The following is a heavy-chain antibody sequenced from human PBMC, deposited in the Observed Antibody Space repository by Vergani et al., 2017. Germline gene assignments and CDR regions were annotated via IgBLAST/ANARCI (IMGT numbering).Heavy chain of an antibody. CDR3: ARGSLDILTGSWYFDL. V-gene: IGHV4-59*08. J-gene: IGHJ2*01. Sequence: QVQLQESGPGLVKPSETLSLTCTVSGAAIKDFYWSWFRQPPGKGLEWIGYVYYTGSTTYNPSLKSRVTISVDTSNNQFSLNVSSVTAADTAVYYCARGSLDILTGSWYFDLWGRGTLVTVSS. D-gene: IGHD3-9*01. CDR2: VYYTGST. CDR1: GAAIKDFY.